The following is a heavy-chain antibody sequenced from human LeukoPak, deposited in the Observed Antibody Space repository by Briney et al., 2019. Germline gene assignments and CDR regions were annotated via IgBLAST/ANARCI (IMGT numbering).Heavy chain of an antibody. Sequence: GASVKVSCKASGYTFTSYDINWVRQAPGQGLEWLGIINPSGGDTKYAQKFQGRVTLTRDKSTSTVYMELSSLTSDDTAVYYCARTYCAEDCSIRYFDYWGQGTLATVSS. J-gene: IGHJ4*02. CDR1: GYTFTSYD. D-gene: IGHD2-21*02. CDR3: ARTYCAEDCSIRYFDY. V-gene: IGHV1-46*01. CDR2: INPSGGDT.